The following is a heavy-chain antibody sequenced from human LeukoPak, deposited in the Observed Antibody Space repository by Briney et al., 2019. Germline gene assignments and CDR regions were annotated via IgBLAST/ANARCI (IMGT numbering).Heavy chain of an antibody. CDR3: AKXXXXXXXXTXXLXXY. J-gene: IGHJ4*01. CDR1: GFTFSSYA. CDR2: ISGSGGST. Sequence: GGSLRLSCAASGFTFSSYAMSWVRQAPGKGLEWVSAISGSGGSTYYAGSVKGRFTISRDNSKNTLYLQMNSLRAEDTAVYYCAKXXXXXXXXTXXLXXYGGXGTLVTVS. V-gene: IGHV3-23*01.